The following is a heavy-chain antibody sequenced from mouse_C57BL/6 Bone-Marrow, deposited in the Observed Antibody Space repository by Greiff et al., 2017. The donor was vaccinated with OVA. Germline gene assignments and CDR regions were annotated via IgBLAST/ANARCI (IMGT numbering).Heavy chain of an antibody. V-gene: IGHV1-85*01. D-gene: IGHD3-2*02. CDR3: ARAGDSSGWDYAIDY. CDR1: GYTFTSYD. Sequence: QVQLQQSGPELVKPGASVKLSCKASGYTFTSYDINWVKQRPGQGLEWIGWIYPRDGSTKYNEKFKGKATLTVDTSSSTAYMELHSLTSEDSAVYFCARAGDSSGWDYAIDYWGQGTSVTVSS. CDR2: IYPRDGST. J-gene: IGHJ4*01.